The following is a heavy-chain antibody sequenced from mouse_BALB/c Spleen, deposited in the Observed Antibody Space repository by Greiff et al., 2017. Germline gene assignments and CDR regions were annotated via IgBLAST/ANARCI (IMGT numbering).Heavy chain of an antibody. D-gene: IGHD2-1*01. V-gene: IGHV1-80*01. CDR2: IYPGDGDT. CDR1: GYAFSSYW. Sequence: QVQLQQSGAELVRPGSSVKISCKASGYAFSSYWMNWVKQRPGQGLEWIGQIYPGDGDTNYNGKFKGKATLTADKSSSTAYMQLSSLTSEDSAVYFCARGEVYGNQYYFDCWGEGTTLTVSS. J-gene: IGHJ2*01. CDR3: ARGEVYGNQYYFDC.